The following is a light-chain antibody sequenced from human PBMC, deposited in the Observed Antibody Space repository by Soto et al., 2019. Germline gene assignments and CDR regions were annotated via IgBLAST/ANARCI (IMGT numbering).Light chain of an antibody. CDR1: QSVSGD. V-gene: IGKV3-11*01. Sequence: EIVLTQSPATLSLSPGQSATLSCRASQSVSGDLAWFQQKPGQAPRLLIYDTYNGATGLPARFSGSGSGTDFSLTIRRLEPEDFAVYYCQQRNTWPWTFGQGNKVEIK. CDR2: DTY. J-gene: IGKJ1*01. CDR3: QQRNTWPWT.